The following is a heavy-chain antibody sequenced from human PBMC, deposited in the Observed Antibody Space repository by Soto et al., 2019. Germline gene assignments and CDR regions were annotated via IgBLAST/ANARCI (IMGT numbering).Heavy chain of an antibody. J-gene: IGHJ2*01. CDR1: GGSINNNDYY. D-gene: IGHD3-22*01. CDR3: ARMSYFYDKWYFDL. CDR2: VYYSGSS. V-gene: IGHV4-30-4*01. Sequence: SETLSLTCSVSGGSINNNDYYWSWIRQTPGKGLEWIGYVYYSGSSDYIPSLKSRLSMSIDKSKNQFHLKLNSVTAADTATYYCARMSYFYDKWYFDLWGRGTLVTVSS.